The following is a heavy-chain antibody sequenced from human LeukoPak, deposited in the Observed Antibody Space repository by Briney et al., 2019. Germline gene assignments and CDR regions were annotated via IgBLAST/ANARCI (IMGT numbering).Heavy chain of an antibody. D-gene: IGHD3-9*01. CDR2: IIPTLGIA. CDR3: ARDPRDILTGYYNGGLDY. J-gene: IGHJ4*02. Sequence: GASVKVSCKASGGTFSSYAISWVRQAPGQGLEWMGRIIPTLGIANYAQKSQGRVTITADKSTSTAYMELSSLRSEDTAVYYCARDPRDILTGYYNGGLDYWGQGTLVTVSS. V-gene: IGHV1-69*04. CDR1: GGTFSSYA.